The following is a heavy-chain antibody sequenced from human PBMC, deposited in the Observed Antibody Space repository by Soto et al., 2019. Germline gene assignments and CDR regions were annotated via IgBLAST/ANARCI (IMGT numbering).Heavy chain of an antibody. D-gene: IGHD2-8*01. CDR3: ARAPMVLSRSYFDS. J-gene: IGHJ4*02. V-gene: IGHV4-59*01. Sequence: SETLSLTCTVSGGSISNFYCSWIRQPPGKGLEWIGYISYSGNTNYNPSLKSRVSISVDTSKNQLSLNLTSVTAADTAVYYCARAPMVLSRSYFDSWGQGTPVTVSS. CDR2: ISYSGNT. CDR1: GGSISNFY.